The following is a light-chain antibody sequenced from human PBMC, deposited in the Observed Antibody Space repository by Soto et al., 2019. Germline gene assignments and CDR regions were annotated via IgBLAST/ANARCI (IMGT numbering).Light chain of an antibody. V-gene: IGKV3D-20*02. CDR2: GVS. CDR1: PTVTSGY. J-gene: IGKJ1*01. Sequence: EIVLPQSPDTLSLSPGERATLSCRARPTVTSGYLAWYQQKPGQAPRLLIYGVSTGATGIPDRFSGSGSGTDFTLTISSLEPEDFAVYYCQQLTDWPPQWTFGQGTKVDIK. CDR3: QQLTDWPPQWT.